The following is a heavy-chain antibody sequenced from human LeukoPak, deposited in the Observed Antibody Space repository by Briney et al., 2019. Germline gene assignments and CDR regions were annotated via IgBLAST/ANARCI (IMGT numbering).Heavy chain of an antibody. CDR2: IGSSGSTI. V-gene: IGHV3-48*03. Sequence: GGSLRLSCAASGFTFSSYEMNWVRQAPGKGLEWVSYIGSSGSTIYYADSVKGRFTIFRDNAKNSLYLQMNSLRAEDTAVYYCARSSLALEYCSSTSCSYYFDYWGQGTLVTVSS. CDR1: GFTFSSYE. CDR3: ARSSLALEYCSSTSCSYYFDY. D-gene: IGHD2-2*01. J-gene: IGHJ4*02.